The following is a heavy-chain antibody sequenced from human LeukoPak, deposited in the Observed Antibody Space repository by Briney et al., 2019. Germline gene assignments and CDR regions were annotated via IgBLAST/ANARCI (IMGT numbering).Heavy chain of an antibody. D-gene: IGHD1-14*01. CDR2: ISSYNGNT. CDR1: GYTFTSYG. Sequence: ASVKVSCKASGYTFTSYGITWARQAPGQGLEWMGWISSYNGNTIYARNLQGRITMTTDTFTSTAYMELRSLISDDTAVYYCARDRQGSGPRPPETNWFDPWGQGTLVTVSS. J-gene: IGHJ5*02. CDR3: ARDRQGSGPRPPETNWFDP. V-gene: IGHV1-18*01.